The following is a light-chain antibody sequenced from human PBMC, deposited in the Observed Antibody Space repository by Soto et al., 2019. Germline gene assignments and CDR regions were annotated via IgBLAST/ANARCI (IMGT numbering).Light chain of an antibody. Sequence: DFQMTQSPSTLSASVGDRVTITCRASQNIRSRLAWFQQKPGKAPKLLICDASSMESGVTQRFSGSGTGKEFTLTISSLQTDEFSTYYCQQYHSYWTFGQGTKVDIK. CDR3: QQYHSYWT. J-gene: IGKJ1*01. CDR2: DAS. V-gene: IGKV1-5*01. CDR1: QNIRSR.